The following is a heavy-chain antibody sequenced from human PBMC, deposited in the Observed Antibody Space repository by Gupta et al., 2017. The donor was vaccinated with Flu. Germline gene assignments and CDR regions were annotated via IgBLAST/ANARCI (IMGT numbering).Heavy chain of an antibody. J-gene: IGHJ6*02. V-gene: IGHV3-33*01. CDR1: GFTSSSYG. Sequence: QVQLVESGGGVVQPGRSLRLSCAASGFTSSSYGMHWVRQAPGKGLEWVAVIWYDGSNKYYADSVKGRFTISRDNSKNTLYLQMNSLRAEDTAVYYCAREKEAAVFYGMDVWGQGTTVTVSS. CDR3: AREKEAAVFYGMDV. CDR2: IWYDGSNK. D-gene: IGHD2-15*01.